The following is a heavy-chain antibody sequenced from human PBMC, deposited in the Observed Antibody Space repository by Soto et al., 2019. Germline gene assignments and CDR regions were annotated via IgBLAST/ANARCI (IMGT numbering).Heavy chain of an antibody. V-gene: IGHV2-5*01. J-gene: IGHJ4*02. D-gene: IGHD3-22*01. CDR2: IYWNNDK. Sequence: QITLKESGPTLVNPTQTLTVTCTFSGFSLSTSGVGVGWIRQPPGKALEWLALIYWNNDKRYSPSLKSRLTITKDTSQNQVVLTMTNMDPVDTATYYCAHRLCDSSCYWDVGYFDSWGQGTLVTVSS. CDR3: AHRLCDSSCYWDVGYFDS. CDR1: GFSLSTSGVG.